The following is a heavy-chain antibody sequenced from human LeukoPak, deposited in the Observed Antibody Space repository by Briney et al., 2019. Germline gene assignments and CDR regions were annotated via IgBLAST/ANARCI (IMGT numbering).Heavy chain of an antibody. D-gene: IGHD3-10*01. Sequence: ASVKVSCKASGYTFTGYYMHWVRQAPGQGLERMGWINPNSGGTNYAQKFQGRVTMTRDTSISTAYMELSRLRSDDTAVYYCARGDYGSGSPFDYWGQGTLVTVSS. CDR2: INPNSGGT. CDR1: GYTFTGYY. J-gene: IGHJ4*02. CDR3: ARGDYGSGSPFDY. V-gene: IGHV1-2*02.